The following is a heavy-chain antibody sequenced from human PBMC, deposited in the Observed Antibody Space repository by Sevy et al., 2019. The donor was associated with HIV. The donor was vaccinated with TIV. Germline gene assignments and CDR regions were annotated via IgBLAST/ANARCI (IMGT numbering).Heavy chain of an antibody. Sequence: GGCLRLSCAASGFTFSSYAMSWVRQAPGKGLEWVSTFSFGCGKINYADSVKGRFTISRDNSKNTLYLQMHSLRADDTAVYYCAREGCSKPHDYWGQGTLVTVSS. CDR1: GFTFSSYA. CDR3: AREGCSKPHDY. D-gene: IGHD3-10*02. CDR2: FSFGCGKI. J-gene: IGHJ4*02. V-gene: IGHV3-23*01.